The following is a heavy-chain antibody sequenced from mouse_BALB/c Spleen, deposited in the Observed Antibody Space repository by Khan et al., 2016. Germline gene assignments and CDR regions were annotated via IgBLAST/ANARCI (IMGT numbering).Heavy chain of an antibody. D-gene: IGHD2-4*01. CDR3: TRAGYDYPFAY. Sequence: VQLQQSGAELVKPGASVKLSCKASGYTFTSYYMYWVKQRPGQGLEWIGEINPSNGDTNFNERFKSNATLTVDKSSSTTYMQFSSLTSEDSAVYYCTRAGYDYPFAYWGQGTLVTVSA. CDR1: GYTFTSYY. CDR2: INPSNGDT. V-gene: IGHV1S81*02. J-gene: IGHJ3*01.